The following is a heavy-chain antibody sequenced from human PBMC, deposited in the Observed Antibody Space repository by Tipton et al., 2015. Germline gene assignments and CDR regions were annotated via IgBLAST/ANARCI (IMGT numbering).Heavy chain of an antibody. CDR3: ARSGGYGWDF. J-gene: IGHJ4*02. CDR2: IKPDGSES. CDR1: GFTFNSYW. Sequence: SLRLSCAASGFTFNSYWMNWVRQTPGKGLEWVANIKPDGSESYYLDSVKGRFTFFRDNAKNSLHLQLNNLRAEDTAVYYCARSGGYGWDFWGQGTLVTVSS. D-gene: IGHD5-12*01. V-gene: IGHV3-7*01.